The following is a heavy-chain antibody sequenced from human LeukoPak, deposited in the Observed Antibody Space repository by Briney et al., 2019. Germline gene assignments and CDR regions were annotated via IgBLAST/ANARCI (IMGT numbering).Heavy chain of an antibody. J-gene: IGHJ3*02. CDR2: ISAYNGNT. Sequence: ASVKVSCKASGYTFTSYGISWVRQAPGQGLEWMGWISAYNGNTNYAQKLQGRVTMTTDTSTSTAYMELRSLRSDDTAVYYCASTRDSSGYYFGLIAFDIWGQGTLVTVSS. CDR1: GYTFTSYG. CDR3: ASTRDSSGYYFGLIAFDI. V-gene: IGHV1-18*01. D-gene: IGHD3-22*01.